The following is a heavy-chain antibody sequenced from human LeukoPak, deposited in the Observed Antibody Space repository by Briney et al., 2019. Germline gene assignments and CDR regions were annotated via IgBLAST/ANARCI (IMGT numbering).Heavy chain of an antibody. V-gene: IGHV4-59*01. CDR2: IYYSGST. CDR1: GGSISSYY. CDR3: ARAGRLGKEGNAFDI. Sequence: SETLSLTCTVSGGSISSYYWSWIRQPPGKRLEWIGYIYYSGSTNYNPSLKSRVTISVDTSKNQFSLDLSSVTAADTAVYYCARAGRLGKEGNAFDIWGRGTMVTVS. D-gene: IGHD7-27*01. J-gene: IGHJ3*02.